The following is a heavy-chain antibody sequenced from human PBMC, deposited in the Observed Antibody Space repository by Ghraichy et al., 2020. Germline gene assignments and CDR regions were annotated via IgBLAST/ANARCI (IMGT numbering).Heavy chain of an antibody. V-gene: IGHV3-53*01. D-gene: IGHD1-26*01. J-gene: IGHJ2*01. CDR1: GFTFSSYW. Sequence: LSLTCAASGFTFSSYWMSWVRQAPGKGLEWVSVIYSGGSTYYADSVKGRFTISRDNSKNTLYLQMNSLRAEDTAVYYCATGAPEVGATSWYFDLWGRGTLVTVSS. CDR2: IYSGGST. CDR3: ATGAPEVGATSWYFDL.